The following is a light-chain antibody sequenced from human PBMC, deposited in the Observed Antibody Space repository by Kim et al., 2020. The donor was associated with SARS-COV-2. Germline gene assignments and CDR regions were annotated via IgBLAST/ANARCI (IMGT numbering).Light chain of an antibody. J-gene: IGLJ3*02. CDR3: AAWDDSLSGPGV. CDR1: GYNIGSNY. Sequence: GVTVSCPGSGYNIGSNYVYWYQQLPGTAPKLLIYRNNQRPSGVPDRFSGSKSGTSASLAISGLRSEDEADYYCAAWDDSLSGPGVFGGGTQLTVL. CDR2: RNN. V-gene: IGLV1-47*01.